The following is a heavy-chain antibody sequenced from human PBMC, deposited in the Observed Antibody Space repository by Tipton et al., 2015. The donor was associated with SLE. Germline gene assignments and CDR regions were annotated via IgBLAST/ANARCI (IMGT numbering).Heavy chain of an antibody. Sequence: TLSLTCTVSGGSISSGAFYWSWIRRRPGRGLEWIGYIYYGGSTHYNPSLESRLTISIDTSKNQFSLRLNSVSAADTAVYYCAKWTRGFDYWGQGTLVTVSS. V-gene: IGHV4-31*03. D-gene: IGHD2-8*01. CDR1: GGSISSGAFY. J-gene: IGHJ4*02. CDR3: AKWTRGFDY. CDR2: IYYGGST.